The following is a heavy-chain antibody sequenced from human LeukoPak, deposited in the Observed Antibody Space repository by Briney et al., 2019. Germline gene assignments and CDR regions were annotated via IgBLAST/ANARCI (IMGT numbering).Heavy chain of an antibody. Sequence: GGSLRLSCAASGFTFSSYAMMWVRQSPEKGLEWVSSITGSGDGTYYADSVRGRFTISRDNSKNTLYLQVNSLRAEDTAVYFCVKGFVHPTYYFEYWGQGTLVTVSS. CDR1: GFTFSSYA. CDR2: ITGSGDGT. V-gene: IGHV3-23*01. D-gene: IGHD3-10*01. CDR3: VKGFVHPTYYFEY. J-gene: IGHJ4*02.